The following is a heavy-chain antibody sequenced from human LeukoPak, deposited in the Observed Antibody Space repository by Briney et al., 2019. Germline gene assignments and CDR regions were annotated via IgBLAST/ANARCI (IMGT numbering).Heavy chain of an antibody. CDR1: GYTFTSYG. D-gene: IGHD2-2*01. CDR2: ISAYNGNT. V-gene: IGHV1-18*01. Sequence: GASVKVSCKASGYTFTSYGISWVRQAPGQGLEGMGWISAYNGNTNYAPMFQGRVTMTTDTSTSTAYMDLRSIRSDDTAVYYCARDFSPARYYADDFDIWGQGTMVTASS. CDR3: ARDFSPARYYADDFDI. J-gene: IGHJ3*02.